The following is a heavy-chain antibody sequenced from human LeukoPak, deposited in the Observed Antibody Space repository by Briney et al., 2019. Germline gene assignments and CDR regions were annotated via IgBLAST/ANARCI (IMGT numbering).Heavy chain of an antibody. D-gene: IGHD2-2*01. CDR3: ATPSHRTGYYFDY. V-gene: IGHV1-24*01. CDR1: GYTLTELS. Sequence: ASVKVSCKVSGYTLTELSMHWVRQAPGKGLEWMGGFDPEDGETIYAQKFQGRVTMPEDTSTDTAYMELSSLRSEDTAVYYCATPSHRTGYYFDYWGQGTLVTVSS. CDR2: FDPEDGET. J-gene: IGHJ4*02.